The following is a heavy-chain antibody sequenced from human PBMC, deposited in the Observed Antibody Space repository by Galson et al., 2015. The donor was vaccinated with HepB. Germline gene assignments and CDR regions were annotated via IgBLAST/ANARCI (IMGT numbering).Heavy chain of an antibody. D-gene: IGHD5-12*01. J-gene: IGHJ3*02. CDR2: IIPIFGTA. V-gene: IGHV1-69*13. Sequence: QSGAEVKKPGASVKVSCKASGGTFSSYAISWVRQAPGQGLEWMGGIIPIFGTANYAQKFQGRVTITADESTSTAYMELSSLRSEDTAVYYCARDRYSGYDFFRGLAFDIWGQGTMVTVSS. CDR3: ARDRYSGYDFFRGLAFDI. CDR1: GGTFSSYA.